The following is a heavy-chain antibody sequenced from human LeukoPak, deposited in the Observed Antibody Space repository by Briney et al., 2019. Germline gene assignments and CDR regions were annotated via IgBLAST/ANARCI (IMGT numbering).Heavy chain of an antibody. J-gene: IGHJ4*02. V-gene: IGHV1-24*01. CDR1: GYTLTELS. Sequence: ASVKVSCKVSGYTLTELSMHWVRQAPGKGLEWMGGFDPEDGETIYAQKFQGRVTMTEDTSTDTAYMELSSLRSEDTAVYYCATTMTTVTRFDYWGQGTLVTVPS. CDR3: ATTMTTVTRFDY. D-gene: IGHD4-17*01. CDR2: FDPEDGET.